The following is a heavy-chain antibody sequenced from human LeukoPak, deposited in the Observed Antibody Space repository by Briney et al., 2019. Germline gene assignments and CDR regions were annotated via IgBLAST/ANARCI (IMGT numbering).Heavy chain of an antibody. Sequence: GARRLSFAASGFTVSSNYMSWVRPAPGKGLEGVSVIYSGGSTYYADSVKGRFTISRDNSKNTLYLQMNSLRAEDTAVYYCARLGVAAAPLGYWYFDLWGRGTLVTVSS. CDR3: ARLGVAAAPLGYWYFDL. V-gene: IGHV3-53*01. D-gene: IGHD6-13*01. CDR1: GFTVSSNY. J-gene: IGHJ2*01. CDR2: IYSGGST.